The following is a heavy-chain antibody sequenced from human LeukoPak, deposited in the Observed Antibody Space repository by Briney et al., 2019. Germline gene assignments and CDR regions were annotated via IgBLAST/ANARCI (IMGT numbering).Heavy chain of an antibody. V-gene: IGHV4-34*01. Sequence: PSETLSLTCAVYGGSFSGYYWSWIRQPPGKGLEWIGEINHSGSTNYNPSLKSRVTISVDTSKNQFSLKLSSVTAADTAVYYCARTSWRPYYYYGMDVWGQGTTVTVSS. CDR3: ARTSWRPYYYYGMDV. CDR2: INHSGST. CDR1: GGSFSGYY. D-gene: IGHD2-2*01. J-gene: IGHJ6*02.